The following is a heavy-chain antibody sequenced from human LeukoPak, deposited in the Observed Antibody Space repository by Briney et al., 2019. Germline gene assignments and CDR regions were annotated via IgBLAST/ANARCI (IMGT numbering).Heavy chain of an antibody. D-gene: IGHD2-15*01. J-gene: IGHJ4*02. CDR1: GFTFSSYA. V-gene: IGHV3-23*01. CDR3: AKPLPRYCSGGSCFYFDY. Sequence: PGGSLRLSCAASGFTFSSYAMSWVRQAPGKGLEWVSAISGSGGSTYYADSVKGRFTISRDNSKNTLYLQMNSLRAEDTAVYYCAKPLPRYCSGGSCFYFDYWGQGTLVTVSS. CDR2: ISGSGGST.